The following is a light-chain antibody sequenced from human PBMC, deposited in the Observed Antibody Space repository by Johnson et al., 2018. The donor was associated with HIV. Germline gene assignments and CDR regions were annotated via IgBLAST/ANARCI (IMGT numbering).Light chain of an antibody. CDR3: AAWDDSLNGRYV. CDR2: ENT. J-gene: IGLJ1*01. V-gene: IGLV1-51*02. CDR1: SSNIGNNY. Sequence: QSVLTQPPSVSAAPGQKVTISCSGSSSNIGNNYVSWYQQLPGTAPKLLIYENTERPSGIPDRFSGSKSGTSATLGITGLQTGDEADYYCAAWDDSLNGRYVFGTGTKVTVL.